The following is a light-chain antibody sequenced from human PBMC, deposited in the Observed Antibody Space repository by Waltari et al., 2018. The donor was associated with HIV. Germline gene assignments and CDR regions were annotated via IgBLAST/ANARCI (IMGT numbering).Light chain of an antibody. Sequence: EIVLTQSPGTLSLSPGERATLSCRASQSVSSSYLAWYQQKPGQAPRLLIYCESSRATGIPDRFSGSGSATDFTLTISRLEPEDFAVYYCQQYGSSPITFGQGTRLEIK. CDR2: CES. J-gene: IGKJ5*01. CDR1: QSVSSSY. CDR3: QQYGSSPIT. V-gene: IGKV3-20*01.